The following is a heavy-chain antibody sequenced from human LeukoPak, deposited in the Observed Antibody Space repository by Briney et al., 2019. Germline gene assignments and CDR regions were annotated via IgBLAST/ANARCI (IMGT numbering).Heavy chain of an antibody. Sequence: SETLSLTCTVSGDSMISYYWSWIRQPPGKGLEWIGYIHYSGSTNYNPSLRSRVTISVDTSKNQFSLKLSSVTAADTAMYYCARAPLALIVFDIWGQGTMVTVSS. J-gene: IGHJ3*02. CDR3: ARAPLALIVFDI. D-gene: IGHD2-21*01. CDR2: IHYSGST. V-gene: IGHV4-59*01. CDR1: GDSMISYY.